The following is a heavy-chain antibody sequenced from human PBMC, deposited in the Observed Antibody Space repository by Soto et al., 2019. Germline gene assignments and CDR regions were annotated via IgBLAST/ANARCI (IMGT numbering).Heavy chain of an antibody. CDR1: GYTFTSYY. V-gene: IGHV1-46*01. J-gene: IGHJ5*02. D-gene: IGHD6-13*01. CDR3: ARGGGVTIAAAGWFDP. Sequence: QVQLVQSGAEVKKPGASVKVSCKASGYTFTSYYMHWVRQAPGQGLEWMGIINPSGGSTSYAQKFQGRVTMTRDPSTSTVYMELSSLRSEDTAVYYCARGGGVTIAAAGWFDPWGQGTLVTVSS. CDR2: INPSGGST.